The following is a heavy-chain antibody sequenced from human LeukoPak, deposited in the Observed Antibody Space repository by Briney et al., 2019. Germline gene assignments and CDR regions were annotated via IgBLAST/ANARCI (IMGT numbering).Heavy chain of an antibody. J-gene: IGHJ4*02. CDR1: GSTFSSYA. Sequence: GGSLRLSCAASGSTFSSYAMSWVRQAPGKGLEWVSAITGSGGSTLYADSVKGRFTISIDTSKNTLYLQMNSLRADDTAVYYCAKDSHSSGWFYYFDYWGQGTLVTVSS. CDR3: AKDSHSSGWFYYFDY. V-gene: IGHV3-23*01. D-gene: IGHD6-19*01. CDR2: ITGSGGST.